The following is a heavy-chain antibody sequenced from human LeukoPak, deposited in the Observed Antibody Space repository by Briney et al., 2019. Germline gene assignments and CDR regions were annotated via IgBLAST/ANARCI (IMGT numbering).Heavy chain of an antibody. CDR1: GFILSGYW. J-gene: IGHJ6*02. V-gene: IGHV3-7*05. Sequence: GGSLRLSCAASGFILSGYWMTWVRQAPGKGLEWVANTKEDDSGKYYGDSVTGRFTISRDSVRNSLYLQMSSLRVEDTAVYYCARDYFMDVWGQGTTVTVSS. D-gene: IGHD2/OR15-2a*01. CDR3: ARDYFMDV. CDR2: TKEDDSGK.